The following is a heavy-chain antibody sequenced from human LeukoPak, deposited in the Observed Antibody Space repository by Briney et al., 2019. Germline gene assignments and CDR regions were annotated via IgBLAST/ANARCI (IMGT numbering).Heavy chain of an antibody. V-gene: IGHV4-4*09. CDR3: ARHGVGATTFFVY. Sequence: SDTLSLTCTVSGGSIAGYYWSWIRQPPGKGLEWLGYIYTSATNYNPSLKSRVTISVDTSKNQFSLKVTSVTAADTAVYYCARHGVGATTFFVYWGQGALVTVSS. D-gene: IGHD1-26*01. J-gene: IGHJ4*02. CDR1: GGSIAGYY. CDR2: IYTSAT.